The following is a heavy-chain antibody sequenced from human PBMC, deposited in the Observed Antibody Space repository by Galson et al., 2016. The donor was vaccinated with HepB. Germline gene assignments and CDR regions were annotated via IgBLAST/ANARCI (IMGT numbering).Heavy chain of an antibody. Sequence: SLRLSCAASGFTFSSYAMSWVRQAPGKGLEWVSVISGSGGSTYYADSVKGRFTISRANSKNTLYLQMNSPRAEDTAVYYCAKDLYYYDSSGQSFFDYWGQGTQVTVSS. CDR1: GFTFSSYA. CDR3: AKDLYYYDSSGQSFFDY. D-gene: IGHD3-22*01. J-gene: IGHJ4*02. V-gene: IGHV3-23*01. CDR2: ISGSGGST.